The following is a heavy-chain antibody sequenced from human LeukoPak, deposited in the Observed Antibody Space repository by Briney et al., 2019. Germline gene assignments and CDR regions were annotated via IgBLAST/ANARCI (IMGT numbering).Heavy chain of an antibody. D-gene: IGHD3-9*01. J-gene: IGHJ6*02. V-gene: IGHV1-8*01. CDR1: GYTFTSYD. CDR3: ARALPPGYFDRTGFGAPLIYYYYYGMDV. CDR2: MNPNSGNT. Sequence: ASVKVSCKASGYTFTSYDINWVRQAPGQGLEWMGWMNPNSGNTGYAQKFQGRVTMTRNTSISTAYMELSSLRSEDTAVYYCARALPPGYFDRTGFGAPLIYYYYYGMDVWGQGTTVTVSS.